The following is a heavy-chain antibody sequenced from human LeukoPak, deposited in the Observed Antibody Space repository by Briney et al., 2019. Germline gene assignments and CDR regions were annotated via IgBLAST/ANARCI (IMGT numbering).Heavy chain of an antibody. CDR1: GFSFSDSY. J-gene: IGHJ6*02. CDR3: ARGHYGLTV. Sequence: GGSLRLSCAASGFSFSDSYMSWIRQAQGKGLDWLAYIGPGGFPIYFADSVKGRFPISRDNAKNSLYLQMNSLKGDDTAVYYCARGHYGLTVWGQGTTVTVSS. V-gene: IGHV3-11*01. CDR2: IGPGGFPI.